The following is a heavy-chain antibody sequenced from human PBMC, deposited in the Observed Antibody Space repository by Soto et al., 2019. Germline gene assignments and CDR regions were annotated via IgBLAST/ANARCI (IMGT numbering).Heavy chain of an antibody. Sequence: QVQLVQSGPEVKKPGASLKVSCKASGYTFTNYGFNWVRQAPGQGLEWMGWISAYNGHTKYSQIYKARVIMTTATSTSTAYMDLRSLTSDGTDVYYGARDGAGTNALGYWGQGTLVTVSS. CDR1: GYTFTNYG. CDR3: ARDGAGTNALGY. D-gene: IGHD2-8*01. V-gene: IGHV1-18*01. J-gene: IGHJ4*02. CDR2: ISAYNGHT.